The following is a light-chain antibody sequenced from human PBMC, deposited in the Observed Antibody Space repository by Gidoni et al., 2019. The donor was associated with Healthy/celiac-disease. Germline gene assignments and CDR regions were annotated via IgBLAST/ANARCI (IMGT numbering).Light chain of an antibody. Sequence: IVMTQSPATLSVSPGERATLSCRASQSVSSNLAWYQQKPGQAPRLLIYGASTRATGIPARFSGSGSGTEFTLTISSLQSEDFAVYYCQQYKNWPLLTFGGGTKVEIK. CDR2: GAS. CDR1: QSVSSN. J-gene: IGKJ4*01. V-gene: IGKV3-15*01. CDR3: QQYKNWPLLT.